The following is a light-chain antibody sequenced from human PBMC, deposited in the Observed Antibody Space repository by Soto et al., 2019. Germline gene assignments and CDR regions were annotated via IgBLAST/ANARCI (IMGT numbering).Light chain of an antibody. CDR1: EFISKS. CDR2: KAS. CDR3: QHYNSYLET. Sequence: DIQITQSPSTLSASVGDRVTITCRASEFISKSLAWYQQKPGTAPKLLIYKASSLESGVPSRFSGSGSGTEVTLTISSLQPDDFATYYCQHYNSYLETFGQGTKVEIK. V-gene: IGKV1-5*03. J-gene: IGKJ1*01.